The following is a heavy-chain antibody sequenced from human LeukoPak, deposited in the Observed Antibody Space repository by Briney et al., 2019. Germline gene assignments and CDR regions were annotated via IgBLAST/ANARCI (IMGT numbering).Heavy chain of an antibody. J-gene: IGHJ5*02. CDR3: ARDVGDIVTIPAAISVP. D-gene: IGHD2-2*01. CDR2: ISAYNGNT. CDR1: GYTFSSYG. V-gene: IGHV1-18*01. Sequence: GASVKVSCKAPGYTFSSYGISWVRQAPGQGLEWMGWISAYNGNTNYAQMVQGRVTMTTDTSTSTAYMEVRSLRSDDTAMYYCARDVGDIVTIPAAISVPWGQGTLVTVPS.